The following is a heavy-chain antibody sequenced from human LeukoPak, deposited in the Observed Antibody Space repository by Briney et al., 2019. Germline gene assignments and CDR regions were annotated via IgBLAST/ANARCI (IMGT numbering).Heavy chain of an antibody. J-gene: IGHJ6*02. CDR1: GYSFTSYW. CDR2: IYPGESDT. CDR3: ARLPLTTVIYYSMDV. V-gene: IGHV5-51*01. D-gene: IGHD4-17*01. Sequence: GESLKISCKGSGYSFTSYWIGWVRQMPGKGLEWMGIIYPGESDTRYSPSFQGQVTISADKSISTAYLQWSSLKASDTAMYYCARLPLTTVIYYSMDVWGQGTTVTVSS.